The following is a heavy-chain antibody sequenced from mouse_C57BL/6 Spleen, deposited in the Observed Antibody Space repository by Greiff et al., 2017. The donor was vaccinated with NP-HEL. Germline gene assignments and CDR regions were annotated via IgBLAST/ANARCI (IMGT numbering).Heavy chain of an antibody. D-gene: IGHD2-4*01. V-gene: IGHV3-6*01. CDR2: ISYDGSN. CDR1: GYSITSGYY. CDR3: ARYHYDYDAVDY. J-gene: IGHJ2*01. Sequence: EVKLQESGPGLVKPSQSLSLTCSVTGYSITSGYYWNWIRQFPGNKLEWMGYISYDGSNNYNPSLKNRISITRDTSKNQFFLRLNSVTTEDTATYYCARYHYDYDAVDYWGQGTTLTVSS.